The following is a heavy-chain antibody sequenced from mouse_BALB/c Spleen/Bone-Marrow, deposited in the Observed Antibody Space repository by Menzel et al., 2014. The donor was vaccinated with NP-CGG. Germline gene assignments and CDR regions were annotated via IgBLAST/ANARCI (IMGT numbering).Heavy chain of an antibody. CDR3: ARSSSYDYDVGFAY. V-gene: IGHV3-2*02. D-gene: IGHD2-4*01. CDR1: GYSITRDYA. CDR2: ISYSGST. Sequence: EVQVVESGPGLVKPSQSLSLTCIVTGYSITRDYAWNWIRQFPGNKLEWMGYISYSGSTNYNPSLESRISITRDTSKNQFFLQLNSVTTEDTATYYCARSSSYDYDVGFAYWGQGTLVTVSA. J-gene: IGHJ3*01.